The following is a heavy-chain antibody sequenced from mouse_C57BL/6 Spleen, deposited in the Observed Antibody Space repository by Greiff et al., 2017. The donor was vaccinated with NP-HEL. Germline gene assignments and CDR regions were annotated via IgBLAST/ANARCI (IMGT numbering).Heavy chain of an antibody. D-gene: IGHD1-1*01. CDR3: ARGGRYPDWYFDV. J-gene: IGHJ1*03. Sequence: VQLQQSDAELVKPGASVKISCKVSGYTFTDHTIHWMKQRPEQGLEWIGYIYPRDGSTKYNEKFKGKPTLTADKSSSTAYMQLNSLTSEDSAVYFCARGGRYPDWYFDVWGTGTTVTVSS. V-gene: IGHV1-78*01. CDR2: IYPRDGST. CDR1: GYTFTDHT.